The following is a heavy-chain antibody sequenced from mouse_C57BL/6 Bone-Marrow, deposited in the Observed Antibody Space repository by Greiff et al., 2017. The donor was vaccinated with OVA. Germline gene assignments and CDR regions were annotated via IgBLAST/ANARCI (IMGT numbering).Heavy chain of an antibody. Sequence: DVMLVESGGDLVKPGGSLKLSCAASGFTFSSYGMSWVRQTPDKRLEWVATISSGGSYTYYPDSVKGRFTISRDNAKNTLYLQMSSLKSEDTAMYYCARQLGREPYFDYWGQGTTLTVSS. V-gene: IGHV5-6*02. D-gene: IGHD4-1*01. J-gene: IGHJ2*01. CDR3: ARQLGREPYFDY. CDR2: ISSGGSYT. CDR1: GFTFSSYG.